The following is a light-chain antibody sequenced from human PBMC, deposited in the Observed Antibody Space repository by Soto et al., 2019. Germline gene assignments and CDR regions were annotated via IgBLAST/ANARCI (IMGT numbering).Light chain of an antibody. CDR1: QSVTNN. V-gene: IGKV3-15*01. Sequence: EIVMTQSPATLSVSPGEGATLSCRASQSVTNNLAWYQQKPGQSPRLLIYSASTRATGIPARFSGGGSGTEFTLTISSLQSEDFAVYYCQQYNSWPKTFGPGTKVDIK. CDR2: SAS. CDR3: QQYNSWPKT. J-gene: IGKJ3*01.